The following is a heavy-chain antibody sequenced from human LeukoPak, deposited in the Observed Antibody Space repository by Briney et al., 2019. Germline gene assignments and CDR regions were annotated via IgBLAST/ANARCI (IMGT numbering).Heavy chain of an antibody. J-gene: IGHJ5*01. V-gene: IGHV1-2*02. CDR2: INPNSGGT. CDR3: ARRFTRGDWFDP. Sequence: ASVKVSCKASGYTFTGYYMHWVRQAPGQGLEWMGWINPNSGGTNYAQKFQGRVTMTRDTSISTAYMELSRLRSDDTAVYYCARRFTRGDWFDPWGQGTTVTVSS. CDR1: GYTFTGYY. D-gene: IGHD3-10*01.